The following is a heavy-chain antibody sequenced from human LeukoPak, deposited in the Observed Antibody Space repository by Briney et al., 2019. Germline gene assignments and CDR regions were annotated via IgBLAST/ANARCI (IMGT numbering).Heavy chain of an antibody. J-gene: IGHJ4*02. CDR1: GRTFSSYG. CDR3: ANPGYSGYD. Sequence: GRSLRLSCAASGRTFSSYGMHWVRQAPGKGLEWVAVISYDGSNKYYADSVKGRFTISRDNSKNTLYLQMNSLRAEDTAVYYCANPGYSGYDWGQGTLVTVSS. D-gene: IGHD5-12*01. CDR2: ISYDGSNK. V-gene: IGHV3-30*18.